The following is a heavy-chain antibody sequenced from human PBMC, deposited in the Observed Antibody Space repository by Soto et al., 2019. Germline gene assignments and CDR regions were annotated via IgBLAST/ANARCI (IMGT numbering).Heavy chain of an antibody. D-gene: IGHD6-6*01. V-gene: IGHV1-69*01. Sequence: QVQLVQSGAEVKKPGSSVKVSCKASGGNFSSYAISWVRQAPGQGLEWMGGIIPIFGTANYAQKFQGRVTSTADESTSTAYMELNSRRSEDTAVYYCARTHEYSNLYYYYGMDVWGQVPTVTVSS. J-gene: IGHJ6*02. CDR3: ARTHEYSNLYYYYGMDV. CDR1: GGNFSSYA. CDR2: IIPIFGTA.